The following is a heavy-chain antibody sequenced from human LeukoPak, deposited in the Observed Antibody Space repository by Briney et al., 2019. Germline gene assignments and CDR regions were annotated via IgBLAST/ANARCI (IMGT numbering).Heavy chain of an antibody. CDR1: GGSISSYY. CDR3: ARMGVYYSYYYMDV. J-gene: IGHJ6*03. D-gene: IGHD2-8*01. CDR2: IYYSGST. V-gene: IGHV4-59*01. Sequence: SETLSLTCTVSGGSISSYYWSWIRQPPGKGLEWIGYIYYSGSTNYNPSLKSRVTISVDTSKNQFSLKLSSVTAADTAAYYCARMGVYYSYYYMDVWGKGTTVTVSS.